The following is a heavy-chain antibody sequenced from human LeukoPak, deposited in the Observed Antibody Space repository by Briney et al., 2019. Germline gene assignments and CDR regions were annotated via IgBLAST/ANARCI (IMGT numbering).Heavy chain of an antibody. CDR3: ARVEDGLNDAFDI. Sequence: ASVKVSCKASGYSFTGYYMNWLRQAPGQGLEWMGRIKPNTGGTNYAQNFQGRVTMTRDKSITTGYMELSRLRSDDTAVYYCARVEDGLNDAFDIWGQGTMVTVSS. CDR1: GYSFTGYY. D-gene: IGHD5-24*01. CDR2: IKPNTGGT. V-gene: IGHV1-2*06. J-gene: IGHJ3*02.